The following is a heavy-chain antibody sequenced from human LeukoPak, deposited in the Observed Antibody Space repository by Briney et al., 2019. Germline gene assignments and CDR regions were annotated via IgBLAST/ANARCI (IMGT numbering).Heavy chain of an antibody. V-gene: IGHV4-61*02. Sequence: KTSQTLSLTCTVSGGSVSSGNYYWTWIRQPAGKRLEWIGRIYTSGSTNYNPSLKSRVTISIDASKNQFSLRLTSVTAADTAVYYCTRGGELMNFWGQGTLVTVSS. J-gene: IGHJ4*02. CDR1: GGSVSSGNYY. CDR3: TRGGELMNF. CDR2: IYTSGST. D-gene: IGHD1-26*01.